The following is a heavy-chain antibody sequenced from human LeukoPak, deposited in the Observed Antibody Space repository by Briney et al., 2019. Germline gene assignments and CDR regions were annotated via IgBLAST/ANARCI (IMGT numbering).Heavy chain of an antibody. D-gene: IGHD3-22*01. Sequence: ASVKASCKASGYTFTSYYMHWVRQAPGQGLEWMGIINPSGGSTSYAQKFQGRVTMTRDTSTSTVYMELSSLRSEDTAVYYCARDTTDYYDTSGYYLAYYYYYGMDVWGQGTTVTVSS. CDR1: GYTFTSYY. V-gene: IGHV1-46*01. CDR2: INPSGGST. J-gene: IGHJ6*02. CDR3: ARDTTDYYDTSGYYLAYYYYYGMDV.